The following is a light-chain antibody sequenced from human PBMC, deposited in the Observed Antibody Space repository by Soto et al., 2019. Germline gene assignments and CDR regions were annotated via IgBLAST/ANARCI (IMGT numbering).Light chain of an antibody. CDR3: QPYGRSSIT. CDR1: QSVSSY. Sequence: EMVFTQSPPTLSLSPGERSTLSCRASQSVSSYLAWYQQKPGQAPRLLIYDASNRATGIPARFSGSGSGTDFTLTISRLEPEDFAVYYCQPYGRSSITLGQGTRLEIK. J-gene: IGKJ5*01. CDR2: DAS. V-gene: IGKV3-11*01.